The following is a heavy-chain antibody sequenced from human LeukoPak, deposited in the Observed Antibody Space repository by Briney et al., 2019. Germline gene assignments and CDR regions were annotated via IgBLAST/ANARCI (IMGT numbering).Heavy chain of an antibody. V-gene: IGHV1-46*01. CDR2: INPHGGST. CDR3: AGGRQLGRFDY. Sequence: ASVKVSCTTSGYTFSTYYVHWVRLAPGQGLDWMGIINPHGGSTSYPQKFQGRVTMTSDTSTGTVYMDLNSLTSEDTAVYYCAGGRQLGRFDYWGQGTLVTVSS. CDR1: GYTFSTYY. D-gene: IGHD3-16*01. J-gene: IGHJ4*02.